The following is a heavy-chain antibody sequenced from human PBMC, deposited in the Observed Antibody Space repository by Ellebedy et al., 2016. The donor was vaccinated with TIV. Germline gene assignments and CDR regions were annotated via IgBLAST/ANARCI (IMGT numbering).Heavy chain of an antibody. D-gene: IGHD1-26*01. CDR2: INPNSGGT. CDR3: ARDSPREGAYFDY. CDR1: GYTFTGYY. J-gene: IGHJ4*02. Sequence: ASVKVSXXASGYTFTGYYMHWGRQAPGQGLEWMGWINPNSGGTNYAQKFQGWVTMTRDTSISTAYMELSRLRSDDTAVYYCARDSPREGAYFDYWGQGTLVTVSS. V-gene: IGHV1-2*04.